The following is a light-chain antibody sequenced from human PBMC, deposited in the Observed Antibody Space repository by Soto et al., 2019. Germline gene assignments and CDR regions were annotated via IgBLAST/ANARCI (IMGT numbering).Light chain of an antibody. CDR1: QSVSSRY. V-gene: IGKV3-20*01. J-gene: IGKJ1*01. CDR3: KQYGSSPER. CDR2: GAS. Sequence: EIVLTQSPGTLSLSPGERATLSCRASQSVSSRYLAWYQQKPGQAPRRLIYGASSRATGIPDRFSGGGAGADFPLTIIRLDPEDFAVYSCKQYGSSPERFGQGTKGDIK.